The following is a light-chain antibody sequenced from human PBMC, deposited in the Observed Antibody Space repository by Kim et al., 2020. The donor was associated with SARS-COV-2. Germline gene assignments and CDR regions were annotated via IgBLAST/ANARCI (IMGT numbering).Light chain of an antibody. CDR2: DAS. CDR3: HQYDDFT. J-gene: IGKJ4*01. V-gene: IGKV1-33*01. Sequence: LSASVGDRVTITCRADQASNNYLNWYHQSPGKVPNLLIYDASNLEKGVPSRFSGSGSGTHFTFTISSLQPEDVGTYYCHQYDDFTFGGGTNVDIK. CDR1: QASNNY.